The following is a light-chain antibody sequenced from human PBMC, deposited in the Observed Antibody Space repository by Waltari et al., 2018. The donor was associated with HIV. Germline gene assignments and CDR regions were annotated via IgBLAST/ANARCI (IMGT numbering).Light chain of an antibody. CDR3: SSYTTSSTWV. CDR2: EVT. J-gene: IGLJ3*02. V-gene: IGLV2-18*02. Sequence: QSALTQPPSVSGSLGQSVTISCTGTSSDIGAYNRVSWYQQSPGKAPKPRIYEVTHRPSGVPVRFSGSKSGNTASLTISGLQADDEADYYCSSYTTSSTWVFGGGTKLTVL. CDR1: SSDIGAYNR.